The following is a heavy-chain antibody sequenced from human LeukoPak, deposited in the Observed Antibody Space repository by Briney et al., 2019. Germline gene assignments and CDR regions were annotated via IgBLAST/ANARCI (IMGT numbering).Heavy chain of an antibody. D-gene: IGHD3-10*01. J-gene: IGHJ5*02. CDR2: IHSSGAT. CDR1: GFTGSNNY. CDR3: TFFGDSNH. Sequence: GGSLRLSCAASGFTGSNNYVSWVRQAPGMGLEWVSAIHSSGATCYADSVKGRFTISRDTSKNTLYLQISSLRVEDTAVYYCTFFGDSNHWGQGTLVTV. V-gene: IGHV3-53*01.